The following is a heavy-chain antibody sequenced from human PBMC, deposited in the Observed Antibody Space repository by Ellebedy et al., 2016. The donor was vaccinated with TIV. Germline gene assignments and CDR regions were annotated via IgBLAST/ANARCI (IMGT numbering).Heavy chain of an antibody. V-gene: IGHV3-7*01. Sequence: GESLKISCAASGFSFSSYWMTWVRQAPGKGLEWVANIRQDGSEKYYVDSVTGRFTISRDNAKNSLYLQMNSLRAEDTAVYYCATDGSYGDYLSPTHAFVMWGQGTLATVSA. CDR3: ATDGSYGDYLSPTHAFVM. J-gene: IGHJ3*02. D-gene: IGHD4-17*01. CDR2: IRQDGSEK. CDR1: GFSFSSYW.